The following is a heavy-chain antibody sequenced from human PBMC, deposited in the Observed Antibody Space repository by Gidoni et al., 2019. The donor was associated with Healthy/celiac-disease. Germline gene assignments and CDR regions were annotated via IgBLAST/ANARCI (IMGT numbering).Heavy chain of an antibody. CDR2: ISGSGGST. CDR3: AKEERGSGSYPNDY. V-gene: IGHV3-23*01. J-gene: IGHJ4*02. Sequence: EVQLLESGGGLVQPGGSLRLSCPASGSTFSSYAMSWVRQAPGKGLEWVSAISGSGGSTYYADSVKGRFTISRDNSKNTLYLQMNSLRAEDTAVYYCAKEERGSGSYPNDYWGQGTLVTVSS. D-gene: IGHD1-26*01. CDR1: GSTFSSYA.